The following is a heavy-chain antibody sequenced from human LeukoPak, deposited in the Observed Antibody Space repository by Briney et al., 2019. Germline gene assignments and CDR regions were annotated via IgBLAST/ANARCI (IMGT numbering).Heavy chain of an antibody. CDR2: ISYDGSNK. Sequence: GGSLRLSCAASGFTFSSYGMHWVRQAPGKGLEWVAVISYDGSNKYYADSVKGRFTISRDNSENTLYLQMNSLRAEDTAVYCCAKDSGQWLVNGMDVWGQGTTVTVSS. V-gene: IGHV3-30*18. D-gene: IGHD6-19*01. CDR1: GFTFSSYG. CDR3: AKDSGQWLVNGMDV. J-gene: IGHJ6*02.